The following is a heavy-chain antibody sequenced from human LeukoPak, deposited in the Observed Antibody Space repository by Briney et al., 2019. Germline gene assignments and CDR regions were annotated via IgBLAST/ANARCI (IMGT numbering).Heavy chain of an antibody. Sequence: PGGSLRLSCAASGFTFSSYGMHWVRQAPGKGLEWVAVIWYDGSNKYYADSVKGRFTISRDNSKNTLYLQMNSLRAEDTAVYYCARDGGYYYDSSGYFHFDYWGQGTLVTVSS. CDR2: IWYDGSNK. V-gene: IGHV3-33*01. CDR3: ARDGGYYYDSSGYFHFDY. J-gene: IGHJ4*02. CDR1: GFTFSSYG. D-gene: IGHD3-22*01.